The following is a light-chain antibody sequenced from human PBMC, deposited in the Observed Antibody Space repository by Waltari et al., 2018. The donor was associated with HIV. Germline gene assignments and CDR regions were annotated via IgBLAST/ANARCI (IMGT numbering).Light chain of an antibody. CDR2: WAS. Sequence: DIAMTQSPVSLALSLARQAPTTGKSPQTVLHSSTNKNHLAWYQQKAGQRPKLLIYWASTRESGVPDRFIGSGSGTYFSLTIGSLQAEDVAVYYCQQYYSFPLTFGGGTAVEIK. CDR3: QQYYSFPLT. V-gene: IGKV4-1*01. J-gene: IGKJ4*01. CDR1: QTVLHSSTNKNH.